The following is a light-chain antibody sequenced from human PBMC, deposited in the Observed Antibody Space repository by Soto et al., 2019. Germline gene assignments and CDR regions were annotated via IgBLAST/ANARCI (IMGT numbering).Light chain of an antibody. J-gene: IGLJ2*01. CDR1: SGDVGAYNY. CDR3: SSYTSSNTLV. CDR2: EVS. Sequence: QSALTQPASVSGSPGQSITISCTGTSGDVGAYNYVSWYQQHPGKAPKLMIFEVSDRPSGVSNRFSGSKSGNTASLTISGLQAEDEADYYCSSYTSSNTLVFGGGTKPNVL. V-gene: IGLV2-14*01.